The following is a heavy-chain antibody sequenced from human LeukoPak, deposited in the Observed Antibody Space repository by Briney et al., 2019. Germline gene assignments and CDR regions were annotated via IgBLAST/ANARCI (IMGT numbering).Heavy chain of an antibody. CDR2: ILVGSGNT. J-gene: IGHJ6*02. CDR1: GFTFTSST. V-gene: IGHV1-58*02. CDR3: AAVRSSYYYYGMDV. D-gene: IGHD6-6*01. Sequence: SVKVSCKASGFTFTSSTMQWVRQARGQRLEWRGWILVGSGNTHYAQKFQERVTITRDMSTSTAYMELSSLRSEDTAVYYCAAVRSSYYYYGMDVWGQGTTVTVSS.